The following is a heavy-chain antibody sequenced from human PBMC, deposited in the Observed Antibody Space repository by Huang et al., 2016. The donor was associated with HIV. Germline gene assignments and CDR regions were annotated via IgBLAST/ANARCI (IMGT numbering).Heavy chain of an antibody. CDR2: IIPILGTA. J-gene: IGHJ4*02. Sequence: QVQLVQSGAEVKKPGSSVKVSCKASGGTFSSYAISWVRQGPGQGLEWMGGIIPILGTANYAQKFQDRGTITADESTSAAYMELSSLRSEDTAVYYCARVESRRYYESSGYYYWGQGTLVTVSS. CDR1: GGTFSSYA. CDR3: ARVESRRYYESSGYYY. V-gene: IGHV1-69*01. D-gene: IGHD3-22*01.